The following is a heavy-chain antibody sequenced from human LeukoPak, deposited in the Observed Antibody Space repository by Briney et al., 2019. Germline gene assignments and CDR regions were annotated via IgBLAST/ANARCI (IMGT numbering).Heavy chain of an antibody. J-gene: IGHJ4*02. Sequence: GGSLRLSCAASGFTFSSFAMSWVRQAPGKGLEWVSAISGSGGSTYYADSVKGRFTISRDNSKNTLYLQMNSLRAEDTAVYYCAKDEEYYDILTGYWGQGTLVTVSS. D-gene: IGHD3-9*01. CDR1: GFTFSSFA. V-gene: IGHV3-23*01. CDR2: ISGSGGST. CDR3: AKDEEYYDILTGY.